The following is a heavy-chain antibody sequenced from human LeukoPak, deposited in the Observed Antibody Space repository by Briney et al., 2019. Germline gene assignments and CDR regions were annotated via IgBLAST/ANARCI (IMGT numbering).Heavy chain of an antibody. V-gene: IGHV4-59*01. J-gene: IGHJ4*02. D-gene: IGHD3-22*01. Sequence: SETLSLTCIVSGGSISSYYWSWIRQPPGKGLEWIGYIYYSGSTNYNPSLKSRVTISVNTSKNQFSLKLTSVTAADTAVYYCARVARPDTSGYYHFDYWGQGTLVTVSS. CDR3: ARVARPDTSGYYHFDY. CDR1: GGSISSYY. CDR2: IYYSGST.